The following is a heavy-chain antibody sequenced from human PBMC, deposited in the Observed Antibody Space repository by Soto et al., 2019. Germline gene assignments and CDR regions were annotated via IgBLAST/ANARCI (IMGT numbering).Heavy chain of an antibody. CDR1: GYTLTELS. CDR2: FDPEDGGT. J-gene: IGHJ5*01. CDR3: AIQRSWVVF. V-gene: IGHV1-24*01. Sequence: GASVKVSCKVSGYTLTELSMHWVRQAPGKGLEWMGGFDPEDGGTNYAQKFQGRVTMTKDTSVSTAYMDLNSLKSDDTAVYYCAIQRSWVVFWGQGTLLTVSS.